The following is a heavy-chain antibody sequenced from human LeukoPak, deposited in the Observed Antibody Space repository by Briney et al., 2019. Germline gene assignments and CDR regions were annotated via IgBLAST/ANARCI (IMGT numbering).Heavy chain of an antibody. D-gene: IGHD6-19*01. J-gene: IGHJ4*02. CDR2: IYYSGST. CDR1: GASISSNNYH. CDR3: TREYSSAPNF. Sequence: KPSETLSLTCTVSGASISSNNYHWGWVRQPPGKGLEWIGTIYYSGSTYSNPSLRSRVTISVDTSKNQFSLRLTSVTAADTAVYYCTREYSSAPNFWGQGTLVTISS. V-gene: IGHV4-39*02.